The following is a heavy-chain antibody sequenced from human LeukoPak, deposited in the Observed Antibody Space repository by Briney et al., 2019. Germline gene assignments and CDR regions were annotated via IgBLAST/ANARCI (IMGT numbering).Heavy chain of an antibody. CDR2: IWFDGSVK. V-gene: IGHV3-33*06. D-gene: IGHD3-3*01. J-gene: IGHJ4*02. CDR3: AKDTAVQFLEPAF. Sequence: PGGSLRLSCAACGFTFNTFGMHWVRQAPGQGLEWVAAIWFDGSVKHYSDAVKGRFTISRDNSLNTLYLQMNSLRVEDTAIYYCAKDTAVQFLEPAFWGQGTLVTVSS. CDR1: GFTFNTFG.